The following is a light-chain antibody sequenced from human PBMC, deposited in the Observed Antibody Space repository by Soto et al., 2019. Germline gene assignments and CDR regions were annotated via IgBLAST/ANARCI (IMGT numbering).Light chain of an antibody. CDR2: DAS. V-gene: IGKV3-11*01. CDR3: QQRSDWPST. CDR1: QSVGSY. Sequence: EIVLTQSPATLSLSPGDRATLSCRASQSVGSYLGWYQQRPGQAPRLLIYDASNRATGIPARFSGSGSGTDFPLTISSLEPEDFAVYYCQQRSDWPSTLGGGTKVELK. J-gene: IGKJ4*01.